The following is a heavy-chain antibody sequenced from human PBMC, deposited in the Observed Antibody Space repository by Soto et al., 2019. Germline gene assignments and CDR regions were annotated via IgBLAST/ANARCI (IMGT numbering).Heavy chain of an antibody. J-gene: IGHJ5*02. CDR3: ARASRVYYYGSGSYSGWFDP. CDR1: GGSISSYY. CDR2: IYYSGST. D-gene: IGHD3-10*01. Sequence: SETLSLTCTVSGGSISSYYWSWIRQPPGKGLEWIGYIYYSGSTNYNPSLKSRVTISVDTSKNQFSLKLSSVTAADTAVYYCARASRVYYYGSGSYSGWFDPWGQGTLVTVSS. V-gene: IGHV4-59*01.